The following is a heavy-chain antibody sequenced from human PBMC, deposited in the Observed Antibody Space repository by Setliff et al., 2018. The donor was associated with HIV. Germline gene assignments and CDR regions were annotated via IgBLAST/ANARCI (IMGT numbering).Heavy chain of an antibody. V-gene: IGHV1-46*01. J-gene: IGHJ4*02. CDR3: ARDPLDGDGPFDY. CDR1: GYAFTTYY. Sequence: ASVKVSCKASGYAFTTYYMHWVRRAPGQGLEWMAVINPSVGSTNFAQMFQGRATMTRDTSTSTVYMELSSLRSEDTAVYYCARDPLDGDGPFDYWGQGTLVTVSS. D-gene: IGHD7-27*01. CDR2: INPSVGST.